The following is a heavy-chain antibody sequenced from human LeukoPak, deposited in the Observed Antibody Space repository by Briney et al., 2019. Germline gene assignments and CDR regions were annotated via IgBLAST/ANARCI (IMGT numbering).Heavy chain of an antibody. CDR2: IRSKAKSYAT. V-gene: IGHV3-73*01. CDR1: GFNFSDSA. J-gene: IGHJ4*02. CDR3: TRYCSSTSCYIPI. D-gene: IGHD2-2*02. Sequence: GGSLRLSCAASGFNFSDSALQWVRQASGKGLGWVGRIRSKAKSYATTYAASVKGRFTISRDDSKNTAYLQMNSLKTEDTAVYYCTRYCSSTSCYIPIWGQGSLVTVSS.